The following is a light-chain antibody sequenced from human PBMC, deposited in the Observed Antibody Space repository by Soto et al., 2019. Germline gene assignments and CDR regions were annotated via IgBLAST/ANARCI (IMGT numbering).Light chain of an antibody. V-gene: IGKV1-39*01. CDR1: QTIYRS. CDR3: QQSHSAPLT. CDR2: TAS. Sequence: DIQMTQSPASLSASVGDRVTITCRASQTIYRSLNWYQQKPGKAPNLLIFTASTLQSGVPSRFSGRGSGTDFSLTISGLQREDFATYYCQQSHSAPLTFGQGTEVEVK. J-gene: IGKJ1*01.